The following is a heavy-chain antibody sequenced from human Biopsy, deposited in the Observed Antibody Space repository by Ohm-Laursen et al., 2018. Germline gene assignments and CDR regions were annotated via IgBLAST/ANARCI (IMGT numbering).Heavy chain of an antibody. CDR1: GGSISSYY. CDR2: ISYTGYT. J-gene: IGHJ4*02. V-gene: IGHV4-59*01. D-gene: IGHD4-23*01. CDR3: ARGSNDSGGLYFPR. Sequence: GTLSLTCTVSGGSISSYYWSWIRQPPGKGLEWIGHISYTGYTSYNASLKSRVTISVDTSRNHFSLRLSSLTAADTAVYYCARGSNDSGGLYFPRWGQGTLLTVSS.